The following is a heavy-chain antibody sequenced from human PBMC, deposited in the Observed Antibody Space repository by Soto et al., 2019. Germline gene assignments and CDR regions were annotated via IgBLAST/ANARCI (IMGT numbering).Heavy chain of an antibody. CDR1: GGTFSSYA. D-gene: IGHD3-22*01. CDR2: IIPIFGTA. Sequence: QVQLVQSGAEVKKPGSSVKVSCKASGGTFSSYAITWVRQAPGQGLEWMGGIIPIFGTANYAQKFQGRVTITADESXGXXYMELSSLRSEDTAVYYCARDRGPSSGYYPYWFDPWGQGTLVTVSS. V-gene: IGHV1-69*12. CDR3: ARDRGPSSGYYPYWFDP. J-gene: IGHJ5*02.